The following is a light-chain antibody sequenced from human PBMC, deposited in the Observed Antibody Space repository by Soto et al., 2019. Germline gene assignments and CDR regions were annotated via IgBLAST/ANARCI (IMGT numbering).Light chain of an antibody. J-gene: IGLJ1*01. CDR2: GNS. Sequence: QAVVTQPPSVSGAPGQRVTISCTGSSSNIGAGYDVHWYQQLPGTAPKLLIYGNSNRPSGVPDRFSGSKSGTSASLAITGLQAEDEADYYCQSYDSSDVFGTGTKLTVL. V-gene: IGLV1-40*01. CDR3: QSYDSSDV. CDR1: SSNIGAGYD.